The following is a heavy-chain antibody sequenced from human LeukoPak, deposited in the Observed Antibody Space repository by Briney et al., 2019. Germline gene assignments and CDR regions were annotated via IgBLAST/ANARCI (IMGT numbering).Heavy chain of an antibody. CDR2: IYYSGST. CDR1: GGSISSYY. CDR3: ARGGEWLRYYYYYGMDV. Sequence: SETLSLTCTVSGGSISSYYWSWIRQPPGKGLEWIGYIYYSGSTNYNPSLKSRVTISVDTSKNQFSLELSSVTAADTAVYYCARGGEWLRYYYYYGMDVWGQGTTVTVSS. V-gene: IGHV4-59*01. J-gene: IGHJ6*02. D-gene: IGHD5-12*01.